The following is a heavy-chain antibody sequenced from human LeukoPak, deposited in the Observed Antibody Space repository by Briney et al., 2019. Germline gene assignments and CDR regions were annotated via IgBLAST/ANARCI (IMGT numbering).Heavy chain of an antibody. CDR3: AKGGGYDSYILGWPVDY. D-gene: IGHD5-12*01. J-gene: IGHJ4*02. CDR1: GFTFDDYA. V-gene: IGHV3-43D*04. CDR2: ISWDGGST. Sequence: GGSLRLFCAASGFTFDDYAMHWVRQAPGKGLEWVSLISWDGGSTYYADSVKGRFTISRDNSKNSLYLQMNSLRAEDTALYYCAKGGGYDSYILGWPVDYWGQGTLVTVSS.